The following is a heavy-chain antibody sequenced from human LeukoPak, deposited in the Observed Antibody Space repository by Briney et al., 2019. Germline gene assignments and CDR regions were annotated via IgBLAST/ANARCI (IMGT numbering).Heavy chain of an antibody. V-gene: IGHV3-7*01. CDR1: GFTFGLYW. CDR3: ARSEGIFGELYHYYDY. Sequence: GGSLRLSCEASGFTFGLYWMTWVRQAPGKGLEWVANINQDGSEKFYVDSAKGRFTISRDNAKNSLYLQMNSLGAEDTAVYYCARSEGIFGELYHYYDYWGQGTLVTVSS. J-gene: IGHJ4*02. CDR2: INQDGSEK. D-gene: IGHD3-10*01.